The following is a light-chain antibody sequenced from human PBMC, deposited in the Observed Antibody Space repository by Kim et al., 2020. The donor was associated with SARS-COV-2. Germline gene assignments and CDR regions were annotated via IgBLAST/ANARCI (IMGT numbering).Light chain of an antibody. J-gene: IGLJ3*02. CDR1: SGSIASNY. CDR2: EDN. V-gene: IGLV6-57*03. CDR3: QSYDSSNWV. Sequence: GRTMTITSTRSSGSIASNYVQWYQQRPGSAPTTVIYEDNQRPAGVPDRFSGSTDSSSNSASLTISGLRTEDEADYYCQSYDSSNWVFGGGTQLTVL.